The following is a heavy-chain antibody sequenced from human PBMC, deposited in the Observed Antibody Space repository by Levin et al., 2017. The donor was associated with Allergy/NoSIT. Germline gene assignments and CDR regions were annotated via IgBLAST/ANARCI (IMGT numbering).Heavy chain of an antibody. V-gene: IGHV2-70*13. CDR3: ARMIRGVITPFDL. CDR1: GFSLNTSRMC. D-gene: IGHD3-10*01. CDR2: IDWDDDT. Sequence: SGPTLVKPTQTLTLTCTVSGFSLNTSRMCVGWIRQPPGKALEWLALIDWDDDTYYDTSLKNRLYISKDNSKNQVVLRMTNMDPVDTATYYCARMIRGVITPFDLWGQGTVVTVSS. J-gene: IGHJ3*01.